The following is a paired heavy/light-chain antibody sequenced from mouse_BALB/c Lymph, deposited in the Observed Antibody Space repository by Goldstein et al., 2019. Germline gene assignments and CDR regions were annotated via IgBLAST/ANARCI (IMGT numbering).Light chain of an antibody. J-gene: IGKJ2*01. CDR1: KSLLHSNGNTY. Sequence: DIVMTQAAPSVPVTPGESVSISCRSSKSLLHSNGNTYLYWFLQRPGQSPQLLIYRMSNLASGVPDRFSGSGSGTAFTLRISRVEAEDVGVYYCMQHLEYPYTFGGGTKLEIK. V-gene: IGKV2-137*01. CDR3: MQHLEYPYT. CDR2: RMS.
Heavy chain of an antibody. V-gene: IGHV1-4*02. J-gene: IGHJ3*01. CDR2: INPSSGYT. CDR3: ANYYGSRGAY. Sequence: QVQLQQSAAELARPGASVKMSCKASGYTFTSYTMHWVKQRPGQGLEWIGYINPSSGYTEYNQKFKDKTTLTADKSSSTAYMQLSSLTSEDSAVYYCANYYGSRGAYWGQGTLVTVSA. D-gene: IGHD1-1*01. CDR1: GYTFTSYT.